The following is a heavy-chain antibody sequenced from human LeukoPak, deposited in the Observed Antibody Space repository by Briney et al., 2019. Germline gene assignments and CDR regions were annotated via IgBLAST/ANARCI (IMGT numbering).Heavy chain of an antibody. CDR2: ISAYNGNT. Sequence: GASVKVSCKASGYTFTSYGISWVRQAPGQGLEWMGWISAYNGNTNYAQKLQGRVTMTTDTSTSTAYMELRSLRSDDTAVYYCARDQSIVVDPGSYNWFDPWGQGTLVTVSS. CDR3: ARDQSIVVDPGSYNWFDP. J-gene: IGHJ5*02. D-gene: IGHD3-22*01. CDR1: GYTFTSYG. V-gene: IGHV1-18*01.